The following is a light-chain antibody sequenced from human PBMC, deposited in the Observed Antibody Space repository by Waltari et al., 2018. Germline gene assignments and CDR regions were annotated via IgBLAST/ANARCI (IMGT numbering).Light chain of an antibody. CDR3: QQYLNAFPT. V-gene: IGKV4-1*01. CDR2: WAS. Sequence: DIVMTQSPDSLAVSLGERATINCKSSRSVLYCGNNYNYLAWYQQKPGQLPKLLIYWASTRESGVPDRFSGSVSGTDFTLTINNLQAEDVAVYYCQQYLNAFPTFGGGTKMEIK. CDR1: RSVLYCGNNYNY. J-gene: IGKJ4*01.